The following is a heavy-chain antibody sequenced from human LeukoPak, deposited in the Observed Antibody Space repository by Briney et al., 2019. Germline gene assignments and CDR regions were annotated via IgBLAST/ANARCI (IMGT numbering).Heavy chain of an antibody. D-gene: IGHD6-13*01. V-gene: IGHV1-46*01. CDR1: GYTFTSYY. CDR2: INPGGGST. J-gene: IGHJ6*03. CDR3: ARDSGAAQLGYYYYYMDV. Sequence: ASVKVSCKASGYTFTSYYMHWVRQAPGQGLEWMGIINPGGGSTSYAQKFQGRVTMTRDMSTSTVCMELSSLRSEDTAVYYCARDSGAAQLGYYYYYMDVWGKGTTVTVSS.